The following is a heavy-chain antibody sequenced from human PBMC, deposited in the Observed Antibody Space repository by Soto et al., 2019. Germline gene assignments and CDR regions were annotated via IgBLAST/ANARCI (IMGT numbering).Heavy chain of an antibody. CDR3: ARGPYGDFVRSSYYGMDG. D-gene: IGHD4-17*01. V-gene: IGHV1-46*01. J-gene: IGHJ6*02. Sequence: ASVKVSCKSSGYTFTSYYMHWVRQAPGQGLEWMGIINPSGGSTSYAQKFQGRVTMTRDTSTSTVYMELSSLRSEDTAVYYCARGPYGDFVRSSYYGMDGGGQGTTVTVSS. CDR2: INPSGGST. CDR1: GYTFTSYY.